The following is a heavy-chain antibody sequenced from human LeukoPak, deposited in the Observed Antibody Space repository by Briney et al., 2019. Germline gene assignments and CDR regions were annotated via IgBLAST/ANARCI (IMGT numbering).Heavy chain of an antibody. Sequence: SETLSLTCAVYGGSSSGYYWSWIRQPPGKGLEWIGEINHSGSTNYNPSLKSRVTISVDTSKNQFSLKLSSVTAADTAVYYCARGILYYDILTGYLLYYFDYWGQGTLVTVSS. CDR1: GGSSSGYY. CDR2: INHSGST. V-gene: IGHV4-34*01. J-gene: IGHJ4*02. D-gene: IGHD3-9*01. CDR3: ARGILYYDILTGYLLYYFDY.